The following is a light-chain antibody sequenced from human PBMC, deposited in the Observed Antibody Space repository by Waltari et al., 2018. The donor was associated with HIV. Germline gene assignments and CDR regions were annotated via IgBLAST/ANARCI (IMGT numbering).Light chain of an antibody. CDR2: AAS. V-gene: IGKV3-15*01. CDR1: QTISNN. J-gene: IGKJ2*01. CDR3: QQYNNWPPMYT. Sequence: EIVMTQSPPTLSVSPGERVTLSCRASQTISNNLAWYQLKPGQAPRLLMYAASTRATGISARFSGSGSGTEFTLTISSLQSEDCAIYYCQQYNNWPPMYTFGQGTKLEIK.